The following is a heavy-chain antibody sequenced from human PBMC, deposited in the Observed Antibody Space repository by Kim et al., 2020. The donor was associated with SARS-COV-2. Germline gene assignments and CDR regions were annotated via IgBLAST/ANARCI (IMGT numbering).Heavy chain of an antibody. V-gene: IGHV1-8*01. CDR3: ARGDSGYDGDDY. Sequence: VYSQKFQDRVTMPRNTSISTPYMELSSVRSEDTAVYYCARGDSGYDGDDYWGQGTLVTVSS. J-gene: IGHJ4*02. D-gene: IGHD5-12*01.